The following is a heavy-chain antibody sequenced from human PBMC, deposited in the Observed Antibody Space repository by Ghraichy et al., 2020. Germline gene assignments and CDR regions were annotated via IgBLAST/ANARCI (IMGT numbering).Heavy chain of an antibody. Sequence: GGSLRLSCAASGFTVSSYYMSWVRQAPGKGLEWVSVVYTTGTTSYADSVKGRFTISRDNSKNTLYLQMNSLRAEDTAVYYCATRRVVAGTVGWGLGYWGQGNLVTVSS. CDR3: ATRRVVAGTVGWGLGY. J-gene: IGHJ4*02. V-gene: IGHV3-53*01. D-gene: IGHD6-13*01. CDR1: GFTVSSYY. CDR2: VYTTGTT.